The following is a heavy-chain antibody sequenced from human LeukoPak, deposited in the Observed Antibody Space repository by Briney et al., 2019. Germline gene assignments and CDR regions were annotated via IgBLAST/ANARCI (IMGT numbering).Heavy chain of an antibody. CDR2: ISAYNGNT. CDR3: ARVSRYFDWLSTRPIDY. J-gene: IGHJ4*02. Sequence: AASVKVSCKTSGYTFSNFGINWVRQAPGQGLEWMGWISAYNGNTNYAQKLQGRVTMTTDTSTSTAYMELRSLRSDDTAVYYCARVSRYFDWLSTRPIDYWGQGTLVTVSS. V-gene: IGHV1-18*01. CDR1: GYTFSNFG. D-gene: IGHD3-9*01.